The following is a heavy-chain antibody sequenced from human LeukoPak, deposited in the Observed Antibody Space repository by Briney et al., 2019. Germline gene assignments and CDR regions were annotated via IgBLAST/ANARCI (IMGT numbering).Heavy chain of an antibody. D-gene: IGHD6-19*01. V-gene: IGHV3-23*01. CDR3: AKEQGSGWHIFDY. J-gene: IGHJ4*02. CDR1: GFTFSSHA. CDR2: ISGSGGST. Sequence: GGSLRLSCAASGFTFSSHAMSWVRQAPGKGLEWVSAISGSGGSTYYADSVKGRFTISRDNSKNTLYLQMNSLRVEDTAVYYCAKEQGSGWHIFDYWGQGTLVTVSS.